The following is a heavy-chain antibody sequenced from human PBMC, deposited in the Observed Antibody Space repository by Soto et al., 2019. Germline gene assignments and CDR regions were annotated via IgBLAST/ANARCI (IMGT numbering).Heavy chain of an antibody. CDR3: ARVKLSKSWFDP. J-gene: IGHJ5*02. CDR2: INHSGST. Sequence: SETLSLTCAVYGGSFSGYYWSWIRQPPGKGLEWIGEINHSGSTNYNPSLKSRVTISVDTSKNQFSLKLSSVTAADTAVYYCARVKLSKSWFDPWGQGTLVTVSS. V-gene: IGHV4-34*01. CDR1: GGSFSGYY. D-gene: IGHD6-6*01.